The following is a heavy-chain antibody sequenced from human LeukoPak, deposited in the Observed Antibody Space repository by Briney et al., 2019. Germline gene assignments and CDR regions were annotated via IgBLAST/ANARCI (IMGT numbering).Heavy chain of an antibody. D-gene: IGHD5-18*01. J-gene: IGHJ3*02. CDR3: AGSPGGTAMADAFDI. V-gene: IGHV4-59*01. Sequence: SETLSLTCTMSGGSFSSGYWSWIRQPPGKGLEWIGYTSYSDSTRYSPSLKSRVTMSMDTSMNQFSLKVTSVTAADTAVYYCAGSPGGTAMADAFDIWGQGTMVTVSS. CDR1: GGSFSSGY. CDR2: TSYSDST.